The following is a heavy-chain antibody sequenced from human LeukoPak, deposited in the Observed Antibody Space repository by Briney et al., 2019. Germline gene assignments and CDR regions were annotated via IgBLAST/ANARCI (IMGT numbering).Heavy chain of an antibody. J-gene: IGHJ4*02. D-gene: IGHD6-13*01. CDR2: IWYDGSNK. CDR3: ARDGGEGAAAGFDY. Sequence: PGGSLRLSCAASGFAFSSYGMHWVRQAPGKGLEWVAVIWYDGSNKYYADSVKGRFTISRDNSKNTLYLQMNSLRAEGTAVYYCARDGGEGAAAGFDYWGQGTLVTVSS. V-gene: IGHV3-33*01. CDR1: GFAFSSYG.